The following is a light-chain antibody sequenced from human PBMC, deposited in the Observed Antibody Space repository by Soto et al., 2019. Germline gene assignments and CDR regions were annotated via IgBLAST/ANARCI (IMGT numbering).Light chain of an antibody. CDR1: SSDVGSYNH. V-gene: IGLV2-23*01. CDR2: EAT. J-gene: IGLJ1*01. Sequence: QSVLTQPASVSGSPGQSITISCTGTSSDVGSYNHVSWYQQHPGKVPKLMIYEATQRPSGVSDRFSGSKSGNTASLTISGLQAEDEADYYCCSYAGSSYVFGTGTKVTVL. CDR3: CSYAGSSYV.